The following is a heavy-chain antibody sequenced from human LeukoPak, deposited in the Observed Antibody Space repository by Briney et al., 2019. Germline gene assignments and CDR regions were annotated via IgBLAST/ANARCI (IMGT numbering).Heavy chain of an antibody. Sequence: GGSLRLSCAASGFTFSSYIMNWVRQAPGKGLEWVSYISDSSTTMYYAESVKGRFTISRDNAKNSLYLQMNSLRDEDTAVYYCARVPIVVVPAAWSDYWGQGTLVTVSS. CDR2: ISDSSTTM. J-gene: IGHJ4*02. V-gene: IGHV3-48*02. D-gene: IGHD2-2*01. CDR1: GFTFSSYI. CDR3: ARVPIVVVPAAWSDY.